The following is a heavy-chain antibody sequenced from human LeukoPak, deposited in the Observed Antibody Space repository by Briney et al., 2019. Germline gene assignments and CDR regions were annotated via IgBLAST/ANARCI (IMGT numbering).Heavy chain of an antibody. CDR3: ARESACGTTNCLAPADWLDP. CDR2: ISPNSGDT. Sequence: GASVKVSCKASEYSFTGYYMQWVRQAPGQGLEWMGWISPNSGDTDIAQKFQGRVTMTRDTSIATSYMEVDSLTSDDTAVYYCARESACGTTNCLAPADWLDPWGQGTLVIVSS. CDR1: EYSFTGYY. V-gene: IGHV1-2*02. J-gene: IGHJ5*02. D-gene: IGHD2-2*01.